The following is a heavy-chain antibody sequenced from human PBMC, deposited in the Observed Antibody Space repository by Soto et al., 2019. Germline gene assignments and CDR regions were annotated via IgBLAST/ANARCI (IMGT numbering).Heavy chain of an antibody. CDR3: ARDTAAAPTYYFDY. J-gene: IGHJ4*02. CDR1: GFTFSSYG. Sequence: TGGSLRLSCAASGFTFSSYGMHWVRQAPGKGLEWVAVIWYDGSNKYYADSVKGRFTISRDNSKNTLYLQMNSLRAEDTAVYYCARDTAAAPTYYFDYWGQGTLVTVSS. CDR2: IWYDGSNK. D-gene: IGHD6-13*01. V-gene: IGHV3-33*01.